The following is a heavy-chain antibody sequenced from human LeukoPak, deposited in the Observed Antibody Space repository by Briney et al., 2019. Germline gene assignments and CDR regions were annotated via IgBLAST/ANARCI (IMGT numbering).Heavy chain of an antibody. D-gene: IGHD3-9*01. J-gene: IGHJ4*02. CDR2: IYYSGST. CDR3: ARDNFDWRPLDC. Sequence: SETLSLTCTVSGGSISSYYWSWIRQPPGKGLEWIGYIYYSGSTNYNPSLKSRVTISVDTSKNQFSLKLSSVTAADTAVYYCARDNFDWRPLDCWGQGTLVTVSS. V-gene: IGHV4-59*01. CDR1: GGSISSYY.